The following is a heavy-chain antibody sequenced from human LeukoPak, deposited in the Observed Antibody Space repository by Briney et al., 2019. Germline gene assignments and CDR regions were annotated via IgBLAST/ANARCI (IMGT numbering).Heavy chain of an antibody. CDR3: ARTMVRGVMHYYYYYMDV. D-gene: IGHD3-10*01. J-gene: IGHJ6*03. CDR2: ISYDGSNE. Sequence: SGGSLRLSCAASGFTFSSYVMHWVRQAPGKGLEWVAIISYDGSNEYYADSVKGRFTISRDNSKNTLYLQMNSLRAADTAVYYCARTMVRGVMHYYYYYMDVWGKGTTVTVSS. V-gene: IGHV3-30*04. CDR1: GFTFSSYV.